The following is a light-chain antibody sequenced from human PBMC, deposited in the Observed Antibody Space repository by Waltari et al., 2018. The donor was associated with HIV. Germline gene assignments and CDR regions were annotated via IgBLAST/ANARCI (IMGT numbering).Light chain of an antibody. CDR2: EAR. CDR3: SSYTIHTARV. Sequence: QSALTQPASVSGSPGQSITISCTGSINDIGAYHYVSWYQQHPGKAPHLIISEARNRPSRVSIRFSGSMSGNTASLTISGLQAADEADYYCSSYTIHTARVFGGGTKLTVL. CDR1: INDIGAYHY. V-gene: IGLV2-14*01. J-gene: IGLJ3*02.